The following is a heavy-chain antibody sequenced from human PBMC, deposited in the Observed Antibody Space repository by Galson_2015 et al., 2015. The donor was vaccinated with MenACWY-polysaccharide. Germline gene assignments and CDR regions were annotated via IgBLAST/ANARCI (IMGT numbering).Heavy chain of an antibody. CDR3: AKVGPRSSWTMGIDY. V-gene: IGHV3-23*01. CDR1: GFIFSANG. J-gene: IGHJ4*02. CDR2: SGSGGGL. D-gene: IGHD6-13*01. Sequence: SLRLSCAASGFIFSANGMSWVRQAPGRGLEWVSGSGSGGGLYYADSVKGRFTVSRDNSKNTLYLQMNNLRAEDTAVYYCAKVGPRSSWTMGIDYWGQGTLVTVSS.